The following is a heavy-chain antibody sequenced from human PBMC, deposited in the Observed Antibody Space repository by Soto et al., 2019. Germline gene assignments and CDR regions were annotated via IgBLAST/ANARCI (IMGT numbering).Heavy chain of an antibody. CDR3: SHRPIDTSGWYSVDY. D-gene: IGHD6-19*01. Sequence: QITLKESGPTLVKPTQTLTLTCTFSGFSLSTSGVAVGWIRQPPGKALEWLALIYWDDDKRYSPSLKSRLTITKDTSKNQVVLTMTNMDPVDTATYYCSHRPIDTSGWYSVDYWGQGTLVTVSS. J-gene: IGHJ4*02. V-gene: IGHV2-5*02. CDR2: IYWDDDK. CDR1: GFSLSTSGVA.